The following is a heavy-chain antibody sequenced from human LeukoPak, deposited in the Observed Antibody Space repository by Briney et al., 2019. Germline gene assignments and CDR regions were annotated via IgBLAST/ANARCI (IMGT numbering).Heavy chain of an antibody. D-gene: IGHD3-22*01. J-gene: IGHJ4*02. V-gene: IGHV3-43*02. CDR2: ISSDGNST. CDR3: ATNFGAYYYDTSGYYDF. CDR1: GFTFDDYA. Sequence: GGSLRLSCAASGFTFDDYAMHWVRQAPGKGLEWVSLISSDGNSTNYAGSVRGRFTISRDNNKNSLYLQMNSLRTEDTAFYYCATNFGAYYYDTSGYYDFWGQGTLVSVSS.